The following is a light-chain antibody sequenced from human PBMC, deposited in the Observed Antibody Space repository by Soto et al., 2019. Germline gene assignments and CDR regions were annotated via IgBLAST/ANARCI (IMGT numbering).Light chain of an antibody. CDR3: CSYAGSSTWV. CDR1: SSDIGAYNY. CDR2: DVS. J-gene: IGLJ3*02. V-gene: IGLV2-11*01. Sequence: QAVLTQPRSVSGSPGQSVTISCTGTSSDIGAYNYVSWYQQHPGEAPKLMIYDVSKRPSGVPDRFSGSKSGNTASLTISGLQAEDEADYYCCSYAGSSTWVFGGGTKLTVL.